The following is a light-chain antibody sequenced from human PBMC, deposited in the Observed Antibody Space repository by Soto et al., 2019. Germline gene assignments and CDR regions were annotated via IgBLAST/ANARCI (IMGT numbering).Light chain of an antibody. CDR3: QQYYSTPIT. CDR1: QSVLYSSNNKNY. J-gene: IGKJ5*01. V-gene: IGKV4-1*01. Sequence: DIVMTQSPDSLAVSLGERATINCESSQSVLYSSNNKNYLAWYQQKPGQPPKLLIYWASTRESGVPDRFSGSGSGTDFPLTISSLQAEDVAVYYCQQYYSTPITFGQGTRLEIK. CDR2: WAS.